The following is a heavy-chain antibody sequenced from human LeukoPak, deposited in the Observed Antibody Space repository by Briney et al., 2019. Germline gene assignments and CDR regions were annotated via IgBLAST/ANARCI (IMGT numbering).Heavy chain of an antibody. J-gene: IGHJ3*02. CDR2: TYYRSKWYN. CDR3: ARGPGLRMGAFDI. D-gene: IGHD4-17*01. CDR1: GDSVSINSAA. Sequence: SQTLSLTCALSGDSVSINSAAWNWIRQSPSRGLEWLRRTYYRSKWYNDSAVSVKSRITINPDTSKNQFSLQLNSVTPEDTAVYYCARGPGLRMGAFDIWGQGTVVSVSS. V-gene: IGHV6-1*01.